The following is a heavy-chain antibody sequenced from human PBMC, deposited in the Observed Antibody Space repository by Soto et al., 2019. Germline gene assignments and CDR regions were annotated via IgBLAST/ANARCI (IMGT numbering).Heavy chain of an antibody. D-gene: IGHD3-22*01. CDR3: ARGPSHPYYYDSSGYNRDDY. V-gene: IGHV4-30-2*01. CDR2: IYHSGST. Sequence: SETLSLTCAVSGGSISSGGYSWSWIRQPPGKGLEWIGYIYHSGSTYYNPSLKSRVTISVDRSKNQFSLKLSSVTAADTAVYYCARGPSHPYYYDSSGYNRDDYWGQGTLVTVSS. CDR1: GGSISSGGYS. J-gene: IGHJ4*02.